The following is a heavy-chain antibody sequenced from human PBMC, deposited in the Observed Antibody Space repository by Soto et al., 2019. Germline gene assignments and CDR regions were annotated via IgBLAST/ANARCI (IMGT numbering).Heavy chain of an antibody. CDR3: ASGAVVVVAAEYYYGMDV. J-gene: IGHJ6*02. Sequence: QVQLVQSGAEVKKPGSSVKVSCKASGGTFSSYAISWVRQAPGQGLEWMGGIIPIFGTANYAQKFQGSVTITADKSTSTAYMEMGSLRSEDTAVYYCASGAVVVVAAEYYYGMDVWGQGTTVTVSS. CDR2: IIPIFGTA. D-gene: IGHD2-15*01. V-gene: IGHV1-69*06. CDR1: GGTFSSYA.